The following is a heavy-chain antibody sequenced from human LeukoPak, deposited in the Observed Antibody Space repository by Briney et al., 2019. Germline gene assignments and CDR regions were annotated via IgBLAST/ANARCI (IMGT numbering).Heavy chain of an antibody. CDR3: ARGEVYSYGCDY. D-gene: IGHD5-18*01. CDR2: ISSSSSYI. CDR1: GFTFSSYS. J-gene: IGHJ4*02. Sequence: GSLRLSCAASGFTFSSYSMNWVRQAPGKGLEWVSSISSSSSYIYYADSVKGRFTISRDNAKNSLYLQMNSLRAEDTAVYYCARGEVYSYGCDYWGQGTLVTVSS. V-gene: IGHV3-21*01.